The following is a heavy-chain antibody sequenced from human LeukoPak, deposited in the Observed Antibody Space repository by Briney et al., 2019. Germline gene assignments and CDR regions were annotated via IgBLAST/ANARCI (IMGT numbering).Heavy chain of an antibody. CDR1: GFTFSSYG. D-gene: IGHD3-10*01. J-gene: IGHJ3*02. CDR3: AKDFGGAFDI. Sequence: PGGSLRLSCAASGFTFSSYGMHWVRQAPGKGLEWVAFIRYDGSNKYYADSVKGRFTISRDNSKNTLYLQMNSLRAEDTAVYYCAKDFGGAFDIWSQGTMVTVSS. V-gene: IGHV3-30*02. CDR2: IRYDGSNK.